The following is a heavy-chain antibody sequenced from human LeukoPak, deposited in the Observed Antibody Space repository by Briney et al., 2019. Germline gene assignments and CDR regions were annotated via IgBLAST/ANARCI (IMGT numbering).Heavy chain of an antibody. D-gene: IGHD1-26*01. V-gene: IGHV3-48*02. CDR2: IRGSGSPI. Sequence: GGSLRLSCAASGFTVSSNYMTWVRQAPGKGLEWISYIRGSGSPIYYADSVRGRFTISKDNAKNSLYLQMNSLKDEDTAVYYCARVAVGATRVDFDYWGQGTLVTVSS. J-gene: IGHJ4*02. CDR3: ARVAVGATRVDFDY. CDR1: GFTVSSNY.